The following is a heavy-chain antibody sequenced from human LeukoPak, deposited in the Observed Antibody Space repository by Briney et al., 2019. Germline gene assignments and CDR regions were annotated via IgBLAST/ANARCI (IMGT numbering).Heavy chain of an antibody. Sequence: GGSLRLSCAASGFTFSSYGINWVRQAPGKGLEWVSYISGTAGNTYYADSVKGRFTISRDNSKNTLYLQMNRLRAEDTAVYYCAKGVPDYGDYGEDSWGQGTLVTVSS. D-gene: IGHD4-17*01. CDR2: ISGTAGNT. CDR1: GFTFSSYG. CDR3: AKGVPDYGDYGEDS. V-gene: IGHV3-23*01. J-gene: IGHJ5*01.